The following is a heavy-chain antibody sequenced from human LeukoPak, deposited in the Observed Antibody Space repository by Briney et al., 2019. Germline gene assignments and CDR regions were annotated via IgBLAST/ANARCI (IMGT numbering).Heavy chain of an antibody. CDR3: ASQAGIAVAGFDY. J-gene: IGHJ4*02. CDR1: GGSISSGGYC. D-gene: IGHD6-19*01. V-gene: IGHV4-31*03. Sequence: PSETLSLTCTVSGGSISSGGYCWSWIRQHPGKGLEWIGYIYYSGSTYYNPSLKSRVTISVDTSKNQFSLKLSSVTAADTAVYYCASQAGIAVAGFDYWGQGTLVTVSS. CDR2: IYYSGST.